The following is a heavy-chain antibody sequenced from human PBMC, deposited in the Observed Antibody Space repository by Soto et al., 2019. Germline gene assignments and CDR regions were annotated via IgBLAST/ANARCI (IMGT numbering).Heavy chain of an antibody. CDR3: ANGGIRYFDWLSPFDY. J-gene: IGHJ4*02. D-gene: IGHD3-9*01. Sequence: GGSLRLSCAASGFTFSSYAMSWVRQAPGKGLEWVSAISGSGGSTYYADSVKGRFTISRDNSKNTLYLQMNSLRAEDTAVYYCANGGIRYFDWLSPFDYWGQGTLVTVSS. CDR1: GFTFSSYA. V-gene: IGHV3-23*01. CDR2: ISGSGGST.